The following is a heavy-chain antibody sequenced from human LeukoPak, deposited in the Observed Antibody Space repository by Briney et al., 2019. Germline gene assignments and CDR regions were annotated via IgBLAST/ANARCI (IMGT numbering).Heavy chain of an antibody. Sequence: PGGSLRLSCAASGFTFSSYAMSWVRQAPGKGLEWVSGISGSGGSTYYADFVKGRFTISRDNSKNTLYLQMNGLRAEDTAVYYCAKVTVRSANYSDYWAQGTLVTVSS. V-gene: IGHV3-23*01. CDR3: AKVTVRSANYSDY. J-gene: IGHJ4*02. CDR1: GFTFSSYA. CDR2: ISGSGGST. D-gene: IGHD4-11*01.